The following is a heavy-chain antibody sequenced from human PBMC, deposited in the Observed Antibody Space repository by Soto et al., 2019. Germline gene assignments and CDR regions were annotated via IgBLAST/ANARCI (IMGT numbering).Heavy chain of an antibody. Sequence: PSETLSLTCTVSGDSISTFYWGWMRQSPGKELEWIGYVYYTGSTNYNPSLKSRVTISVDRSKNQFSLKLTSANAADTAVYYCARGRTLSNYADDTSAYFYFFDYWGQGTQVTVSS. CDR1: GDSISTFY. CDR3: ARGRTLSNYADDTSAYFYFFDY. CDR2: VYYTGST. V-gene: IGHV4-59*01. D-gene: IGHD3-22*01. J-gene: IGHJ4*02.